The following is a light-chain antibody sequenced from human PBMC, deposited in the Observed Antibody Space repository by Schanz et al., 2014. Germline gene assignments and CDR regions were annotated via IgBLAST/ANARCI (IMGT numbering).Light chain of an antibody. V-gene: IGKV3D-15*01. J-gene: IGKJ1*01. CDR2: AAS. CDR3: QHYNNWPLT. CDR1: QSVSSN. Sequence: EIVMTQSPATLSVSPGERATLSCRASQSVSSNLAWYQQKPGQTPRLLIYAASTRAPGIPGRFSGSGSGTDFTLTISRLEPEDFAVYYCQHYNNWPLTFGQGTKVEIK.